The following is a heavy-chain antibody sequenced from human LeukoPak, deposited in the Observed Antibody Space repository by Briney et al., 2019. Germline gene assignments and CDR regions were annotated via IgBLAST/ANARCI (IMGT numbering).Heavy chain of an antibody. Sequence: SVKVSCKASGGTFSSYAISWVRQAPGQGLEWMGGIIPIFGTANYAQKFQGRVTITADESASTAYMELSSLRSEDTAVYYCARSVVVPAAIRNYYFDYWGQGTLVTVSS. CDR2: IIPIFGTA. V-gene: IGHV1-69*01. J-gene: IGHJ4*02. CDR1: GGTFSSYA. D-gene: IGHD2-2*02. CDR3: ARSVVVPAAIRNYYFDY.